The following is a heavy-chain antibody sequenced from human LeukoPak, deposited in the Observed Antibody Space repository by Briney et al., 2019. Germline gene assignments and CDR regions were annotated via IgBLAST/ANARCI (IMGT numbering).Heavy chain of an antibody. V-gene: IGHV1-69*13. D-gene: IGHD3-3*01. CDR1: GGTFSSYA. J-gene: IGHJ4*02. Sequence: GASVKVSCKASGGTFSSYAISWVRQAPGQGLEWMGGIIPIFGTANYAQKFQGRVTITADESTSTAYMELSSLRSEDTAVYYCARDPGYYDFWSGYYAYFDYWGQGTLVTVSS. CDR3: ARDPGYYDFWSGYYAYFDY. CDR2: IIPIFGTA.